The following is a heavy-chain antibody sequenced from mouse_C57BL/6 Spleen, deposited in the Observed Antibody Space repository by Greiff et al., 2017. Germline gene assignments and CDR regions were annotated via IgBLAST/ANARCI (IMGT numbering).Heavy chain of an antibody. V-gene: IGHV10-3*01. CDR2: IRSKSSNYAT. D-gene: IGHD1-1*01. CDR1: GFTFNTYA. Sequence: GGGLVQPKGSLKLSCAASGFTFNTYAMHWVRQAPGTGLEWVARIRSKSSNYATYYADSVKDRCTISRYVSHSMLYLQMNNLKTEDTAMYYCMRELRWYFGVWGTGTTGTVSS. CDR3: MRELRWYFGV. J-gene: IGHJ1*03.